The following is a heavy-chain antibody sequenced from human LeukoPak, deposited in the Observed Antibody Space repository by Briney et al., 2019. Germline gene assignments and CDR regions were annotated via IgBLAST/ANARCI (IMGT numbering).Heavy chain of an antibody. D-gene: IGHD4-11*01. V-gene: IGHV4-59*08. CDR1: GGSISSYY. J-gene: IGHJ4*02. CDR3: ARHGGAYSFDY. Sequence: SETLSLTCTVSGGSISSYYWSWVRQPPGKGLEWIGCIYYIGSTNYNPSLKSRVTISLDTSKNQFPLKLSSVTAADTAVYYCARHGGAYSFDYWGQGTLVTVSS. CDR2: IYYIGST.